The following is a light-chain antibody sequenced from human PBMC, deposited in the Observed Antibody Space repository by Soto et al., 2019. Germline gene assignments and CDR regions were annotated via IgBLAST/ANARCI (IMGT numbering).Light chain of an antibody. J-gene: IGLJ2*01. Sequence: QSALTQPPSVSGAPGHRVTISCTGSSSNIGAGFAVHWYQQLPGAVPRLLIYDNTNRPSGIPDRFSGSTSGTSASLTVTGLQAEDEADYYCQSYDRSLSGSVFGGGTQLTVL. CDR1: SSNIGAGFA. CDR3: QSYDRSLSGSV. V-gene: IGLV1-40*01. CDR2: DNT.